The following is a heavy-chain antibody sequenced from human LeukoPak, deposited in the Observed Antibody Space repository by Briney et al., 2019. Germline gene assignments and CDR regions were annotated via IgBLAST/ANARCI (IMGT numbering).Heavy chain of an antibody. CDR1: GYTFTSYD. Sequence: ASVTVSCKTSGYTFTSYDVHWVRQVAGQGLEWLGWMNPNSGNTAYAQRFQGRLSMTRDTSIRTAYMELSSLRSDDTAVYYCARRGWKLNERGYYFDYWGQGTLLTVSS. V-gene: IGHV1-8*01. CDR2: MNPNSGNT. J-gene: IGHJ4*02. CDR3: ARRGWKLNERGYYFDY. D-gene: IGHD1-1*01.